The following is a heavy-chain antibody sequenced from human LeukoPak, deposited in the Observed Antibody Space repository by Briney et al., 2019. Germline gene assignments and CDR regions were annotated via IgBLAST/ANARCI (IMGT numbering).Heavy chain of an antibody. CDR3: VKDFGRVRGTPDF. CDR2: ISGSGNGFSI. Sequence: GGSLRLSCSASGFVFSIYTMYWVRQTPGKGPEYVSTISGSGNGFSIYYADSVKGRFTISRDDSKSILYLQMNGLRSEDTAVYYCVKDFGRVRGTPDFWGQGTLVTVSS. CDR1: GFVFSIYT. J-gene: IGHJ4*02. D-gene: IGHD2-15*01. V-gene: IGHV3-64D*06.